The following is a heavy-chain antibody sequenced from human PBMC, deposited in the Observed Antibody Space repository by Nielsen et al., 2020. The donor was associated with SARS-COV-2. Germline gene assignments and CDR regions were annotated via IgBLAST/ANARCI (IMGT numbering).Heavy chain of an antibody. Sequence: SLKISCAASGFTFSSYAMHWVRQAPGKGLEWVAVISYDGSNKYYADSVKGRFTISRDNSKNTLYLQMNSLRAEDTAVYYCARDDESAFDIWGQGTMVTVSS. CDR3: ARDDESAFDI. CDR2: ISYDGSNK. CDR1: GFTFSSYA. V-gene: IGHV3-30*04. J-gene: IGHJ3*02.